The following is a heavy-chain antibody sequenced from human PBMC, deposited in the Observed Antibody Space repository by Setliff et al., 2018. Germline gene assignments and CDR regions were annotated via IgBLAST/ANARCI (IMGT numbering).Heavy chain of an antibody. J-gene: IGHJ3*02. CDR3: ARGRPKNYVWGSYDSFDI. D-gene: IGHD3-16*01. Sequence: WASVKVSCKASGYTFKSYAMNWVRQAPGQGLQWMGWINTDTGNPTYAQGFTGRFVFSLDISVSTAYLQISSLKAEDTAVYYCARGRPKNYVWGSYDSFDIWGQGTMVTVSS. CDR2: INTDTGNP. CDR1: GYTFKSYA. V-gene: IGHV7-4-1*02.